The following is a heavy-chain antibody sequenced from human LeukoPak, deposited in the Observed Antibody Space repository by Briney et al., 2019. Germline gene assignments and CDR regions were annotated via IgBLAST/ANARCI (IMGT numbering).Heavy chain of an antibody. Sequence: GGSLRLSCAASGFTFSSYAMSWVRQAPGKGLEWVSAISGSGGSTYYADSVKGRFTISRDNSKNTLYLQMNSLRAEDTAVYYCARTPAHSSSWYYFDYWGQGTLVTVSS. CDR2: ISGSGGST. CDR1: GFTFSSYA. CDR3: ARTPAHSSSWYYFDY. J-gene: IGHJ4*02. D-gene: IGHD6-13*01. V-gene: IGHV3-23*01.